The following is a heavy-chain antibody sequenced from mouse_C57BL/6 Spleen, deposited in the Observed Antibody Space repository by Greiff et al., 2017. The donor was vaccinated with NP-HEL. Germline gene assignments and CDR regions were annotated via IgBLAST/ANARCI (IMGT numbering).Heavy chain of an antibody. CDR1: GFSLTSYG. J-gene: IGHJ4*01. CDR3: AKNHYGSYYAMDY. Sequence: VQLQESGPGLVQPSPSLSITCTVSGFSLTSYGVHWVRQSPGKGLEWLGVIWRGASTDYNAAFMSRLSITQDNSKSQVFFKMNSLQADDTAIYYCAKNHYGSYYAMDYWGQGTSVTVSS. CDR2: IWRGAST. D-gene: IGHD2-2*01. V-gene: IGHV2-5*01.